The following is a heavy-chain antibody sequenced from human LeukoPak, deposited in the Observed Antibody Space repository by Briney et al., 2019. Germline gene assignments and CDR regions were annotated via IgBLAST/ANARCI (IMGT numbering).Heavy chain of an antibody. CDR3: ARDSPVSNAFDI. J-gene: IGHJ3*02. Sequence: GGSLRLSCAASGFTFSSYSMHWVRQAPGKGLEWVAVISYDGTNKYYADSVKGRFTISRDNSKNTLYLQMNSLRAEDTAVYYCARDSPVSNAFDIWGQGTMVTVSS. CDR2: ISYDGTNK. V-gene: IGHV3-30*04. D-gene: IGHD1-14*01. CDR1: GFTFSSYS.